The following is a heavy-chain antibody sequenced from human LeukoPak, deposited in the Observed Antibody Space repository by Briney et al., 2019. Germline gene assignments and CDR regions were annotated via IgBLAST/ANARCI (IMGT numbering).Heavy chain of an antibody. D-gene: IGHD4-17*01. CDR1: GGTFSSYA. V-gene: IGHV1-69*13. CDR2: IIPIFGTA. CDR3: ARDVGLDYGEQLTHHY. Sequence: SVKVSCKASGGTFSSYAISWVRQAPGQGLEWMGGIIPIFGTANYAQKFQGRVTITADESTSTAYMELGSLRSEDTAVYYCARDVGLDYGEQLTHHYWGQGTLVTVSS. J-gene: IGHJ4*02.